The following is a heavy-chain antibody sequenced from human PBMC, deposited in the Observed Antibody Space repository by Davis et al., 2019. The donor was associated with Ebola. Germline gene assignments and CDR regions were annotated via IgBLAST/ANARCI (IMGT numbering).Heavy chain of an antibody. J-gene: IGHJ3*02. CDR3: ATLPNI. CDR2: ININTGNP. CDR1: GYTFSNYA. Sequence: ASVKVSCKASGYTFSNYAMNWVRQAPGQGLEWMGWININTGNPRYAKGFTGRFVFSLDTSVNLAYLLINSLKTEDAAVYYCATLPNIWGQGTMVTVSS. V-gene: IGHV7-4-1*04.